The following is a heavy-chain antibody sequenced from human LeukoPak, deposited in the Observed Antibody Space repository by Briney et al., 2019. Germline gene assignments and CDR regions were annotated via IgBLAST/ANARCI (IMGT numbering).Heavy chain of an antibody. J-gene: IGHJ3*02. CDR1: GFTFSSYS. CDR2: ISSDSNHI. Sequence: PGGSLRLSCAASGFTFSSYSMNWVRQAPGKGLEWVSSISSDSNHIFYADSVQGRFTISRDNAEYSLFLQMNSLRAEDTAVYYCASRYCTSTNCYAFDIWGQGTMVTVSS. V-gene: IGHV3-21*01. CDR3: ASRYCTSTNCYAFDI. D-gene: IGHD2-2*01.